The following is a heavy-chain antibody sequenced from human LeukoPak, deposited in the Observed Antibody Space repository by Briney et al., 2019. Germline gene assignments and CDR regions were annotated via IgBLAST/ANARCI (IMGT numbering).Heavy chain of an antibody. Sequence: GGSLRLSCAASGFTFSTYTMNWVRQAPGEGVEWVSSISSGSTYIYYADSVKGRFTISRDNAKNSLYLQMNSLRAEDTAVYYCAREGLEAFDIWGQGTLVTVSS. CDR2: ISSGSTYI. V-gene: IGHV3-21*01. J-gene: IGHJ3*02. CDR3: AREGLEAFDI. CDR1: GFTFSTYT. D-gene: IGHD3-22*01.